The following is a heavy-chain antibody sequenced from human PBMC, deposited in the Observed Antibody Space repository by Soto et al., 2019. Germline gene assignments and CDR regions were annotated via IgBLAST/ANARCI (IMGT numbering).Heavy chain of an antibody. J-gene: IGHJ5*02. D-gene: IGHD3-9*01. Sequence: EVQLVQSGAEVKKPGESLKISCKASGYSFTSYWIGWVRQISGKGLEWMGITYPGDSQTLYSPSFQGQVTISVDKSISTVYLQWSSLKASDTATYYCARRRYFDTLLDPWGQGTLVTVSS. V-gene: IGHV5-51*03. CDR2: TYPGDSQT. CDR1: GYSFTSYW. CDR3: ARRRYFDTLLDP.